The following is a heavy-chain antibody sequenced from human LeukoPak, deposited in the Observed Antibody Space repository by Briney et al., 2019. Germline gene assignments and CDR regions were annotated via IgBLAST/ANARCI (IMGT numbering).Heavy chain of an antibody. Sequence: PSETLSLTCTVSGGSISSYYLSWIRQPPGKGLEWIGYIYYSGSTNYNPSLKSRVTISVDTSKNQFSLKLSSVTAADTAVYYRRGGGGGGARGGYYYYIDVWGKGSTVTASS. CDR1: GGSISSYY. CDR3: RGGGGGGARGGYYYYIDV. J-gene: IGHJ6*03. CDR2: IYYSGST. D-gene: IGHD3-10*01. V-gene: IGHV4-59*01.